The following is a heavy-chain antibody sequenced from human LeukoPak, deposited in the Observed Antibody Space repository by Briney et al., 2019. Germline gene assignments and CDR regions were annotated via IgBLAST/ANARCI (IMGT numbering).Heavy chain of an antibody. V-gene: IGHV3-49*04. CDR3: TREMVAAAGSWSDYYYYGTDV. D-gene: IGHD6-13*01. CDR1: GFTFGDYA. CDR2: IRRKAYGGTT. J-gene: IGHJ6*04. Sequence: PGGSLRLSCTASGFTFGDYAMSWVRQAPGKGLEWVGFIRRKAYGGTTEYAASVKGRFTISRDDSKSIAYLQMNSLKTEDTAVYYCTREMVAAAGSWSDYYYYGTDVWGKGTMVTVSS.